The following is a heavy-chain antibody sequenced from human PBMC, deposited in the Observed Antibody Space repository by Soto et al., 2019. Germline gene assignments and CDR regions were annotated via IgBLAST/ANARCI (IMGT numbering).Heavy chain of an antibody. CDR1: GASISTQS. V-gene: IGHV4-59*11. Sequence: PSETLSLTCTVSGASISTQSWNWIRQAPGKGLEWIGYLYYSGTTNYNPSLKSRVTISADTSKNQVSLKLTSVTAADTAVYFCARGLSWSRYSKSWGQGSLVTVFS. CDR3: ARGLSWSRYSKS. D-gene: IGHD2-15*01. J-gene: IGHJ1*01. CDR2: LYYSGTT.